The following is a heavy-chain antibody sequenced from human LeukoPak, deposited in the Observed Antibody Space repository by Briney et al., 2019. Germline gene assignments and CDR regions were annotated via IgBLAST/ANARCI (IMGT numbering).Heavy chain of an antibody. V-gene: IGHV4-34*01. D-gene: IGHD2-15*01. CDR1: GGSFSGYY. CDR2: IYHNGHT. Sequence: NASETPSLTCAVYGGSFSGYYWVWIRQPPGKGLEWIGSIYHNGHTYNNPSLKSRVTISVDTSKNQFSLKLSSVTAADTAVYYCARGVLVGVSDVWGKGTTVTVSS. J-gene: IGHJ6*04. CDR3: ARGVLVGVSDV.